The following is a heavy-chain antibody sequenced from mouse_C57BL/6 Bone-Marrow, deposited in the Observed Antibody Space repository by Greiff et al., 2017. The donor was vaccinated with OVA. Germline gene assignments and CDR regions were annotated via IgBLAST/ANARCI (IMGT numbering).Heavy chain of an antibody. CDR2: IRNKANGYTT. J-gene: IGHJ4*01. Sequence: EVQLQESGGGLVQPGGSLSLSCAASGFTFTDYYMSWVRQPPGKALEWLGFIRNKANGYTTEYSASVKGRFTISRDNSQSILYLQMNALRAEDSATYYCARYKGYPGGYYAMDYWGQGTSVTVSS. V-gene: IGHV7-3*01. CDR3: ARYKGYPGGYYAMDY. D-gene: IGHD2-14*01. CDR1: GFTFTDYY.